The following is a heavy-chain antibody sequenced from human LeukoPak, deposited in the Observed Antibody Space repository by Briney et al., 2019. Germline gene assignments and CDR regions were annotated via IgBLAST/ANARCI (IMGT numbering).Heavy chain of an antibody. J-gene: IGHJ6*02. Sequence: GGSLRLSCAASGFTFSDYYMSWIRQAPGKGLEWVSYISSSGSTIYYADSVKGRFAISRDNAKNSLYLQMNSLRAEDTAVYYCAGGAVAGYYYYGMDVWGQGTTVTVSS. CDR1: GFTFSDYY. CDR2: ISSSGSTI. CDR3: AGGAVAGYYYYGMDV. D-gene: IGHD6-19*01. V-gene: IGHV3-11*01.